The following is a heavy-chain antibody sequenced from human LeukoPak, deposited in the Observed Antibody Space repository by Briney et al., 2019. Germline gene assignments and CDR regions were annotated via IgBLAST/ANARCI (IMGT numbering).Heavy chain of an antibody. J-gene: IGHJ4*02. V-gene: IGHV3-23*01. CDR3: AKAPVTTCRGAFCYPFDY. CDR2: ISDTGNA. Sequence: GGSLRLSCAASGFTFSSYEMNWVRQAPGKGLEWVSAISDTGNAYHADSVKGRFTISRDSSKNTLFLQMNRLRPEDAAVYYCAKAPVTTCRGAFCYPFDYWGLGTLVTVSS. D-gene: IGHD2-15*01. CDR1: GFTFSSYE.